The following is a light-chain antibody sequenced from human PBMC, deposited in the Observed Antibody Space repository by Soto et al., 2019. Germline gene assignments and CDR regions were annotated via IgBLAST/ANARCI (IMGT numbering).Light chain of an antibody. CDR2: GAS. V-gene: IGKV3-20*01. CDR1: QSVTINY. Sequence: EIVLTQSPGTLSLSPGERATLSCRASQSVTINYLAWYQQKPGQAPRLLIYGASTRATGIPDRFSGSGSGTDFTLTISSLEPEDFAVYYCQQYGTSPFTFGPGTKVDI. CDR3: QQYGTSPFT. J-gene: IGKJ3*01.